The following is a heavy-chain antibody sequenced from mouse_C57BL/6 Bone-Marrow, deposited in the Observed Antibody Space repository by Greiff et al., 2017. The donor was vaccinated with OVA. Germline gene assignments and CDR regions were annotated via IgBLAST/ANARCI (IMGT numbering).Heavy chain of an antibody. Sequence: VQLQQPGAELVKPGASVKLSCKASGYTFTSYWMQWVKQRPGQGLEWIGEIDPSDSYTNYNQKFKGKATLTVDTSSSTAYMQLSSLTSEDSAVYYGAREGDPYFDYWGQGTTLTVSS. D-gene: IGHD3-3*01. J-gene: IGHJ2*01. CDR1: GYTFTSYW. V-gene: IGHV1-50*01. CDR3: AREGDPYFDY. CDR2: IDPSDSYT.